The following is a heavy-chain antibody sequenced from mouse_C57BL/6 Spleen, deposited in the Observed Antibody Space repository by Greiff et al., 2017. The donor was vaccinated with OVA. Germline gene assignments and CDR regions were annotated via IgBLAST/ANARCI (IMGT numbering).Heavy chain of an antibody. D-gene: IGHD1-1*01. V-gene: IGHV5-16*01. CDR2: INYDGSST. CDR1: GFTFSDSY. CDR3: ARENTTVVARWYFDV. J-gene: IGHJ1*03. Sequence: EVHLVESEGGLVQPGSSMKLSCTASGFTFSDSYMAWVRQVPEKGLEWVANINYDGSSTYYLDSLKSRFIISRDNAKNILYLQMSSLKSEDTATYYCARENTTVVARWYFDVWGTGTTVTVSS.